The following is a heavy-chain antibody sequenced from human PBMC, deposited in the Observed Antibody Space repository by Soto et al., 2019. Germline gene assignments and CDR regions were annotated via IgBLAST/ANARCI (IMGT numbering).Heavy chain of an antibody. CDR3: AKESVVPPKGIYSYGSNPNFDY. D-gene: IGHD5-18*01. J-gene: IGHJ4*02. V-gene: IGHV3-30*18. Sequence: GGSLRLSCAASGFTFSSYGMHWVRQAPGKGLEWVAVISYDGSNKYYADSVKGRFTISRDNSKNTLYLQMNSLRAEDTAVYYCAKESVVPPKGIYSYGSNPNFDYWGQGTLVTVSS. CDR2: ISYDGSNK. CDR1: GFTFSSYG.